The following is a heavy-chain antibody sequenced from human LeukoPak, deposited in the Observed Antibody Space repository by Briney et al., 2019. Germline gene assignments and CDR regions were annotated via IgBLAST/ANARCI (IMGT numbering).Heavy chain of an antibody. CDR3: ASPLVPTYASGWHYAY. Sequence: PGGSLRLSCAASGFTFNNYAMSWVRQAPGKGLEWVSGISGNGGSTYYADSVKGRFTISRDNFKNTLFLQMNSLRDEDTAVYFCASPLVPTYASGWHYAYWGQGTLVTVSS. V-gene: IGHV3-23*01. CDR2: ISGNGGST. J-gene: IGHJ4*01. D-gene: IGHD6-19*01. CDR1: GFTFNNYA.